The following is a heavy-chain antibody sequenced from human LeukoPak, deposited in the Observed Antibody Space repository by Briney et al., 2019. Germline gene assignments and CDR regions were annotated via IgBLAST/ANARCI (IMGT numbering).Heavy chain of an antibody. CDR3: ARDAYSGYDFDY. V-gene: IGHV3-48*03. CDR1: GFTFSSYE. CDR2: ISSSGSTI. Sequence: GGSLRLSCAASGFTFSSYEMNWVRQAPGKGLEWGSYISSSGSTIYYADSVKGRFTISRDNAKNSLYLQMNSLRAEDTAVYYCARDAYSGYDFDYWGQGTLVTVSS. D-gene: IGHD5-12*01. J-gene: IGHJ4*02.